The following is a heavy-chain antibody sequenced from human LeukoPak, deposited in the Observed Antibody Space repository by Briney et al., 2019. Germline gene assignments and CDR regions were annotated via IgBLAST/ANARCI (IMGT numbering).Heavy chain of an antibody. V-gene: IGHV4-59*08. D-gene: IGHD1-26*01. J-gene: IGHJ4*02. Sequence: SETLSLTCTVSGGSISPYYWSWIRQPPGKGLEWIGYIYYSGSTNYSPSLNSRVTISVDTSKDQFSLKLSSMTAADTAVYYCARHGGGGESYPRVFDYWGRGNLVTASS. CDR1: GGSISPYY. CDR2: IYYSGST. CDR3: ARHGGGGESYPRVFDY.